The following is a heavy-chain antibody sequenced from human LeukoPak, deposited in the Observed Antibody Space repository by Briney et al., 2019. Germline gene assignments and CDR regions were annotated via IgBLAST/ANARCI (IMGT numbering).Heavy chain of an antibody. CDR3: AREPGEWDLSGAFDI. J-gene: IGHJ3*02. CDR2: IYYSGST. D-gene: IGHD3-10*01. V-gene: IGHV4-59*01. Sequence: PSETLSLTCTVSGGSISSYYWSWIRQPPGKGLEWIGYIYYSGSTSYNPSLKSRVTISVDTSKNQFSLKLSSVTAADTAVYYCAREPGEWDLSGAFDIWGQGTMVTVSS. CDR1: GGSISSYY.